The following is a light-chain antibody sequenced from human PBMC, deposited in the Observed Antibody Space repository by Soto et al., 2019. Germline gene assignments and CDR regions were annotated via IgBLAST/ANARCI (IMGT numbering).Light chain of an antibody. CDR3: TSYTSASTLV. CDR2: EAA. Sequence: QSALTQPASVSGSPGQSITISCTGTSDDIGANNYVSWYQHHPGKAPKILIYEAANRPSGISHRFSGSKSGNTASLTISGLQAEDEADYFCTSYTSASTLVFGGGTKPPS. V-gene: IGLV2-14*01. J-gene: IGLJ2*01. CDR1: SDDIGANNY.